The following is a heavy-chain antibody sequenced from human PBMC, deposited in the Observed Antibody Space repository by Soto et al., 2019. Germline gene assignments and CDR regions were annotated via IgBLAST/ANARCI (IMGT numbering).Heavy chain of an antibody. Sequence: ASVKVSCKASGYTFTSYEINWVRQATGQGLEGMGWMNPNSGNTGYAQKFKGRVTMTRNTSISTAYMELSSLRSEDTAVYYCARHWLSGSSYYWGQGTLVTVSS. J-gene: IGHJ4*02. V-gene: IGHV1-8*01. CDR3: ARHWLSGSSYY. CDR1: GYTFTSYE. D-gene: IGHD1-26*01. CDR2: MNPNSGNT.